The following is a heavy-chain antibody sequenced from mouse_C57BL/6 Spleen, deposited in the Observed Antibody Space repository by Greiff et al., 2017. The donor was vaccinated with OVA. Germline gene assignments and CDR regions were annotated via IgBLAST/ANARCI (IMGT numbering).Heavy chain of an antibody. CDR3: AREGDYDGYAMDY. D-gene: IGHD2-4*01. CDR1: GFTFSSYA. V-gene: IGHV5-4*01. Sequence: EVQGVESGGGLVKPGGSLKLSCAASGFTFSSYAMSWVRQTPEKRLEWVATISDGGSYTYYPDNVKGRFTISRDNAKNNLYLQMSHLKSEDTAMYYCAREGDYDGYAMDYWGQGTSVTVSS. J-gene: IGHJ4*01. CDR2: ISDGGSYT.